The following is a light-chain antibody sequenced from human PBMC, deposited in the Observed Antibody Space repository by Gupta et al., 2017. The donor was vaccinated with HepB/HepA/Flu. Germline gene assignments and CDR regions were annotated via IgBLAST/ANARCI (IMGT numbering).Light chain of an antibody. V-gene: IGLV1-40*01. CDR3: QSYDSSLSASV. CDR2: TNN. Sequence: QSVLTQPPSVSGAPGQRVTLSCTGSSSSIGAGYDVHWYQHRPGTAPKLLIYTNNNRPSGVPDRFSASKSGTSASLAITGLQAEDEADYYCQSYDSSLSASVFGGGTKLTVL. CDR1: SSSIGAGYD. J-gene: IGLJ2*01.